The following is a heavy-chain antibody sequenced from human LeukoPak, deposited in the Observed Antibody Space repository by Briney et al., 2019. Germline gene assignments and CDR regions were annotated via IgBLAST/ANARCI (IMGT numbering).Heavy chain of an antibody. CDR2: ISGSGGST. J-gene: IGHJ4*02. CDR1: GFSFSSYA. V-gene: IGHV3-23*01. CDR3: AKRSCSSTTCHNDY. D-gene: IGHD2-2*02. Sequence: PGGSLRLSCAAFGFSFSSYAMSWVRQAPAQGLEGVLAISGSGGSTYHAHSVKGRFTISRDNSKNTLFLQMNSLRAEETAVYYCAKRSCSSTTCHNDYWGQGAVVTVSS.